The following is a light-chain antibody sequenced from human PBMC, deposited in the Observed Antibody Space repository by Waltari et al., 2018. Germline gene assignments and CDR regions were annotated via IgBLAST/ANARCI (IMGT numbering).Light chain of an antibody. CDR1: SSDIGGYNY. Sequence: QAALTQPPSVSGSPGQSVTISCTGTSSDIGGYNYVSWYQQHPGKAPKLMIYDVSKRPSGVSDRFSGSKSGNTASLTISGLQAEDEADYYCSSYAGSNTFLCGGGTRLTVL. V-gene: IGLV2-11*01. CDR3: SSYAGSNTFL. J-gene: IGLJ2*01. CDR2: DVS.